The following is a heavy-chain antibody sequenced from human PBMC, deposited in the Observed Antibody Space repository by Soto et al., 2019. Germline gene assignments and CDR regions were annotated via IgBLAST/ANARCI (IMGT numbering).Heavy chain of an antibody. CDR3: ARNIGYCSGGSCYLDY. CDR2: IIPVLGVE. D-gene: IGHD2-15*01. V-gene: IGHV1-69*02. Sequence: SVKVSCKASGGSFSSYIVSWVRQAPGQGLEWMGRIIPVLGVEYYAQKLQGRVTMTADTSTSTAYMELRSLRSDDTAVYYCARNIGYCSGGSCYLDYWGQGTLVTVSS. CDR1: GGSFSSYI. J-gene: IGHJ4*02.